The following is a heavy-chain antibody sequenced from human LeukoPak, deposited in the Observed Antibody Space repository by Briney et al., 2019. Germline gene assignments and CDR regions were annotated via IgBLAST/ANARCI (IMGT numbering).Heavy chain of an antibody. J-gene: IGHJ4*02. V-gene: IGHV1-24*01. CDR2: FDPEDGET. D-gene: IGHD6-19*01. Sequence: ASVTVSCMVSGYTLTELSMHWVRQAPGKGLEWMGGFDPEDGETIYAQKFQGRVTMTEDTSTDTAYMELSSLRSEDTAVYYCATDTHRLYSSGWYNYWGQGTLVTVSS. CDR3: ATDTHRLYSSGWYNY. CDR1: GYTLTELS.